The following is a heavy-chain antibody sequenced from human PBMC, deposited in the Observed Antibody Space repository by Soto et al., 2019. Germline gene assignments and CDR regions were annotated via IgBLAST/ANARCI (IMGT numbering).Heavy chain of an antibody. CDR3: AKDHVPMTTVTYPNWFAP. V-gene: IGHV3-9*01. CDR2: ISWNSGSI. CDR1: GFTFDEYA. J-gene: IGHJ5*02. D-gene: IGHD4-4*01. Sequence: PGGSLRLSCAASGFTFDEYAMHWVRQAPGKGLGWVSGISWNSGSIGYADSVKGRFTISRDNAKNSLYLQMNSLRAEDTALYYCAKDHVPMTTVTYPNWFAPWGQGTLVTVSS.